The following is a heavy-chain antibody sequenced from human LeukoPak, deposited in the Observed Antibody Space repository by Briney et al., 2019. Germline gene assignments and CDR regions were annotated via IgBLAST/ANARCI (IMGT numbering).Heavy chain of an antibody. D-gene: IGHD6-19*01. CDR2: IYHSGST. CDR1: GGSLSSGGYS. V-gene: IGHV4-30-2*01. J-gene: IGHJ6*04. Sequence: SETLSLTCAVSGGSLSSGGYSWSWIRQPPWKGLEWIGYIYHSGSTYYNPSLKSRVTISVDSSKNQFSLKLSSVTAADTAVYYCARSSSGWPYYYYGMDVWGKGTTVTVSS. CDR3: ARSSSGWPYYYYGMDV.